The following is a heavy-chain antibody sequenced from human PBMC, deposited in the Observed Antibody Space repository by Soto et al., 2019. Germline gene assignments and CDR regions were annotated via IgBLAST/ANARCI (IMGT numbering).Heavy chain of an antibody. Sequence: ASVKVSCKASGYTFTSYGISWVRQAPGQGIEWMGWVSGYTGNTNYAQKVQGRVTLTTDTSTSTAYMELTSLTPDDTAVYYCARVERGSGSYFGRLNWFDPWGQGTLVTVSS. CDR1: GYTFTSYG. J-gene: IGHJ5*02. CDR3: ARVERGSGSYFGRLNWFDP. D-gene: IGHD3-10*01. V-gene: IGHV1-18*01. CDR2: VSGYTGNT.